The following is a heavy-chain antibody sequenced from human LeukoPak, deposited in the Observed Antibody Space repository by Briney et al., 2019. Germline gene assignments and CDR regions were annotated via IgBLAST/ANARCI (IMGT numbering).Heavy chain of an antibody. CDR1: GYSISSGYY. J-gene: IGHJ4*02. CDR3: ARDDLVVPAANPDDY. Sequence: SETLSLTCTVSGYSISSGYYWGWIRQPPGKGLEWIGSIYHSGSTNYNPSLKSRVTISVDTSKNQFSLKLSSVTAADTAVYYCARDDLVVPAANPDDYWGQGTLVTVSS. CDR2: IYHSGST. D-gene: IGHD2-2*01. V-gene: IGHV4-38-2*02.